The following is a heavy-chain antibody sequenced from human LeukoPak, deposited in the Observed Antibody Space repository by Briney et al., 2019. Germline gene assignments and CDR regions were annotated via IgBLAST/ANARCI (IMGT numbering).Heavy chain of an antibody. V-gene: IGHV4-4*07. CDR2: IYTSGST. CDR3: ARVVGSSWYSAYYYYYGMDV. Sequence: SETLSLTCTVSGGSISSYYWSWIRQPAGKGLEWIGRIYTSGSTNYNPSLKSRVIMSVDTSKNQFSLKLSSVTAADTAVYYCARVVGSSWYSAYYYYYGMDVWGQGTTVTVSS. D-gene: IGHD6-13*01. CDR1: GGSISSYY. J-gene: IGHJ6*02.